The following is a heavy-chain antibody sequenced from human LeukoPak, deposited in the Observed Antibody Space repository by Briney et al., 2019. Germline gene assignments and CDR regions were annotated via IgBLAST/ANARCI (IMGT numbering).Heavy chain of an antibody. CDR2: IYYSGST. D-gene: IGHD3-10*01. CDR1: GGSISSDY. J-gene: IGHJ3*02. V-gene: IGHV4-59*01. CDR3: ARSAGGYRAFDI. Sequence: SETLSLTCTVSGGSISSDYWSWIRQPPGKGLEWIGYIYYSGSTNYNPSLRSRVTISVDTSKNQFSLQLSSVTAADTAVYYCARSAGGYRAFDIWGQGTTVTVSS.